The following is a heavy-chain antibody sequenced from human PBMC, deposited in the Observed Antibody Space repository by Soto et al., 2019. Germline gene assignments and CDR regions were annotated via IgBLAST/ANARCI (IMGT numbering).Heavy chain of an antibody. Sequence: SETLSLTCTVSGGSISSGGYYWSWIRPHPEKGLEWIGYIYYSGSTYYNPSLRSRVTISVDTSKNQFSLKLSSVTAADTAVYYCARAPAAAGTRFDPWGQGTLVTVSS. J-gene: IGHJ5*02. CDR3: ARAPAAAGTRFDP. CDR2: IYYSGST. V-gene: IGHV4-31*03. CDR1: GGSISSGGYY. D-gene: IGHD6-13*01.